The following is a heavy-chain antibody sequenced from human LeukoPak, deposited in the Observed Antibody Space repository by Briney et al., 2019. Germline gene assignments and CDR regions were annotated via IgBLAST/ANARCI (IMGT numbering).Heavy chain of an antibody. CDR2: IYHSGST. V-gene: IGHV4-38-2*01. CDR3: ARQNDLKTELDY. J-gene: IGHJ4*02. CDR1: GYSISSGYY. Sequence: PSETLSLTCAVSGYSISSGYYWGWIRQPPGKGLEWIGSIYHSGSTYYNPSLKSRVTISVDTSKNQFSLKLSSVTAADTAVYYCARQNDLKTELDYWGQGTLVTVSS. D-gene: IGHD3-3*01.